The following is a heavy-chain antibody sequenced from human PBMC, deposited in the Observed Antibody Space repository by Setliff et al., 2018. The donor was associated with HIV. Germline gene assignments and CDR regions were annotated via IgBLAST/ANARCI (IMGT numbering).Heavy chain of an antibody. CDR3: ARDQWGYSYGYYYYYYMDV. CDR2: IKQDGSKA. CDR1: GFTFSSYW. Sequence: PGGSLRLSCAASGFTFSSYWMSWVRQAPGKGLEWVADIKQDGSKAYYMDSVKGRFTISRDNPKNSMDLQRNSLRAEDTAVYYCARDQWGYSYGYYYYYYMDVWGKGTTVTVSS. D-gene: IGHD5-18*01. J-gene: IGHJ6*03. V-gene: IGHV3-7*01.